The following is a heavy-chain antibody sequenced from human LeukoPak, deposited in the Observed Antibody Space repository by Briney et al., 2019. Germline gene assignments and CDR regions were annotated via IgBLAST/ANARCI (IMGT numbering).Heavy chain of an antibody. D-gene: IGHD6-19*01. CDR3: ARGFSDSSGWYWHYYYYMDV. Sequence: ASVKVSCKASGYTFTSYDINWVRQAPGQGLEWMGWMNPNSGNTGYAQKFQGRVTMTRNTSISTAYMELSSLRSEDTAVYYCARGFSDSSGWYWHYYYYMDVGGKGTTGTVS. J-gene: IGHJ6*03. CDR2: MNPNSGNT. V-gene: IGHV1-8*01. CDR1: GYTFTSYD.